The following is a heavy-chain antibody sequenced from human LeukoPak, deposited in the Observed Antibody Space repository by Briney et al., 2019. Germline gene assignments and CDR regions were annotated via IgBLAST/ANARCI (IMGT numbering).Heavy chain of an antibody. CDR3: TTEGLLWFGAMDV. CDR1: GFTFSNGW. D-gene: IGHD3-10*01. V-gene: IGHV3-15*01. CDR2: IKSKTDGGTT. Sequence: GGSLRLSCAASGFTFSNGWMSWVRQAPGKGLEWVGRIKSKTDGGTTDYAAPVKGRFTISRDDSKNTLYLQMNGLKTEDTAVYYCTTEGLLWFGAMDVWGKGTTVTISS. J-gene: IGHJ6*04.